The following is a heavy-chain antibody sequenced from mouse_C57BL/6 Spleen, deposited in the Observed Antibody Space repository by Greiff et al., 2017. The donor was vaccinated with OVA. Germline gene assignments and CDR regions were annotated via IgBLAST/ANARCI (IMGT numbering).Heavy chain of an antibody. CDR2: INYDGSST. D-gene: IGHD1-1*01. V-gene: IGHV5-16*01. CDR3: TREKRGYGSSYDWDLDG. CDR1: GFTFSDYY. J-gene: IGHJ1*03. Sequence: EVHLVESEGGLVQPGSSMKLSCTASGFTFSDYYMAWVRQVPEKGLEWVANINYDGSSTYYLDSLKSRFIISRDNAKNILYLQMSSLMAEDTAAYYGTREKRGYGSSYDWDLDGWGTGTTVTVSS.